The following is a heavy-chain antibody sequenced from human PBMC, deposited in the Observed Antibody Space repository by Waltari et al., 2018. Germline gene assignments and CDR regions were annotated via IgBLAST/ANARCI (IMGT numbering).Heavy chain of an antibody. V-gene: IGHV4-30-4*08. J-gene: IGHJ3*02. CDR3: ARDPRWDSGSAGASDAFDI. CDR2: IYYSGST. Sequence: QVQLQESGPGLVKPSQTLSLTCTVSGGSISSGDYYWSWIRQPPGKGLEWIGYIYYSGSTSYTPSLKSRVTISVYTSKNQFSLKLSSVTAADTAVYYCARDPRWDSGSAGASDAFDIWGQGTMVTVSS. D-gene: IGHD5-12*01. CDR1: GGSISSGDYY.